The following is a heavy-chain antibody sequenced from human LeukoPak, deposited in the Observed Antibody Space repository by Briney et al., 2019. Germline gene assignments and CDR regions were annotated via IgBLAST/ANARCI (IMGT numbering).Heavy chain of an antibody. CDR3: AKDLMVRGSRHHFGLFDY. J-gene: IGHJ4*02. CDR1: GFTFSSYW. D-gene: IGHD3-10*01. V-gene: IGHV3-7*03. Sequence: GGSLRLSCAASGFTFSSYWMSWVRQAPGKGLEWVANIKQDGSEKYYVDSVKGRFTISRDNAKNSLYLQMNSLRAEDTALYYCAKDLMVRGSRHHFGLFDYWGQGTLVTVSS. CDR2: IKQDGSEK.